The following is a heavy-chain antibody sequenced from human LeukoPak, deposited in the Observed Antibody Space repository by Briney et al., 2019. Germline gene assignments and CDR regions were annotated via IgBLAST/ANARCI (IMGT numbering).Heavy chain of an antibody. Sequence: AGGSLRLSCAASGFTFDDAAMHRVRLAPGRGLEWVSGISWNSGSIDYADSVKGRFTISRDNAKNSLYLQMNSLRAEDTAFYYCAKVAGYSSGWYSLDVWGQGTTVTVSS. D-gene: IGHD6-19*01. CDR3: AKVAGYSSGWYSLDV. CDR1: GFTFDDAA. J-gene: IGHJ6*02. CDR2: ISWNSGSI. V-gene: IGHV3-9*01.